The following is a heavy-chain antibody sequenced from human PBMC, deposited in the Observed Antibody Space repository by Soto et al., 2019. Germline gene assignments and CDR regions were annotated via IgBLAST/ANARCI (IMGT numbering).Heavy chain of an antibody. CDR3: ASQRYSSGWYDDAFDI. Sequence: GASVKVSCKASGYTFTSYGISWVRQAPGQGLEWMGWISAYNGNTNYAQKLQGRVTMTTDTSTSTAYMELRSLRSDDTAVYYCASQRYSSGWYDDAFDIWGQGTMVTVSS. CDR2: ISAYNGNT. J-gene: IGHJ3*02. CDR1: GYTFTSYG. V-gene: IGHV1-18*01. D-gene: IGHD6-19*01.